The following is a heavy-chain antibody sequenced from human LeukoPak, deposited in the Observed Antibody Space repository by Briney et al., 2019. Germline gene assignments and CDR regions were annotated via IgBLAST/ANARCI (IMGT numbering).Heavy chain of an antibody. CDR3: ARDRIQLWLGDY. J-gene: IGHJ4*02. D-gene: IGHD5-18*01. CDR2: IIPILGIA. V-gene: IGHV1-69*04. CDR1: GGTFSSYA. Sequence: SVKVSCKASGGTFSSYAISWVRQAPGQGLEWMGRIIPILGIANYAQKFQGRVTITADKSTSTAYMELSSLRSEDTAVYYCARDRIQLWLGDYWGQGTLVTVSS.